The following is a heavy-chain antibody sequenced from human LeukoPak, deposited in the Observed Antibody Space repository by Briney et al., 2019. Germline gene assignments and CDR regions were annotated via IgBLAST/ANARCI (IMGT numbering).Heavy chain of an antibody. CDR3: ARDNYGSGSPFDY. Sequence: GGSLRLSCAASGFTFSSYAMHWVRQAPGKGLEYVSAISSNGGSTYYADSVKGRFTISRDNSKNTLYLQMGSLRAEDMAVYYCARDNYGSGSPFDYWGQGTLVTVSS. D-gene: IGHD3-10*01. CDR1: GFTFSSYA. V-gene: IGHV3-64*02. J-gene: IGHJ4*02. CDR2: ISSNGGST.